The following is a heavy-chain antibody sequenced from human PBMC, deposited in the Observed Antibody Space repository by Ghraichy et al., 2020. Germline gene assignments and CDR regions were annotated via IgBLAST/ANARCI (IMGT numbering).Heavy chain of an antibody. V-gene: IGHV3-23*01. CDR2: VGGSSGGR. J-gene: IGHJ4*02. CDR3: AKTGGSSGWNYFDH. Sequence: GGSLRLSCAASGFAFSSYAMNWVRQAPGKGLEWVSVVGGSSGGRYYSDSVKGRFTISRDNSKNTVYLEMNSLRADDTAFYFCAKTGGSSGWNYFDHWGQGPLVTVSS. D-gene: IGHD7-27*01. CDR1: GFAFSSYA.